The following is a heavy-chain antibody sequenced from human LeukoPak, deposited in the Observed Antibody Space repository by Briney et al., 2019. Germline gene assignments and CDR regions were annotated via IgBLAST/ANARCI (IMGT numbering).Heavy chain of an antibody. Sequence: GGSLRLSCAASGFIFSSYWMSWVRQPPGKGLEWVANIKQDGSEKYYVDSVKGQFTISRDNAKNSLYLQMNSLGAEDTAVYYCARDNYDSSGPYYFDYWGQGTLVTVSS. D-gene: IGHD3-22*01. CDR3: ARDNYDSSGPYYFDY. CDR1: GFIFSSYW. J-gene: IGHJ4*02. CDR2: IKQDGSEK. V-gene: IGHV3-7*01.